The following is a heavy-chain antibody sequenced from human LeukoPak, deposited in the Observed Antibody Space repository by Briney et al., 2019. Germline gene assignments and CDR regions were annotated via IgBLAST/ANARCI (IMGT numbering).Heavy chain of an antibody. CDR3: AKGRVSCAGDCHAGPPGY. D-gene: IGHD2-21*02. CDR2: INGSGSVT. V-gene: IGHV3-23*01. CDR1: GFTFSSYV. J-gene: IGHJ4*02. Sequence: WSLRLSCATSGFTFSSYVMSWVRQAPGKGLEWVSGINGSGSVTQYADSVKGRFTISRDSSKSTLYLQMNSLRVEDTAVYYCAKGRVSCAGDCHAGPPGYWGQGTLVTVS.